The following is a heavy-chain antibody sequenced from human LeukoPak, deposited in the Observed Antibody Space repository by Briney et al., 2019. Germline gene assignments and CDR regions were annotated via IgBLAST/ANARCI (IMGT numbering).Heavy chain of an antibody. J-gene: IGHJ5*02. D-gene: IGHD5-18*01. CDR1: GGTFSSYT. V-gene: IGHV1-69*04. Sequence: SVKVSCKASGGTFSSYTISWVRQAPGQALESMGRMIPILGIANYAQKFQGRVTITADKSTSTAYMELSSLRSEDTAVYYCAREKDSYGLESNWFDPWGQGTLVTVSS. CDR3: AREKDSYGLESNWFDP. CDR2: MIPILGIA.